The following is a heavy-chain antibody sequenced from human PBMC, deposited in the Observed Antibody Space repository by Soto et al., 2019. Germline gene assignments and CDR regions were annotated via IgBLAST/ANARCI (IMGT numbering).Heavy chain of an antibody. J-gene: IGHJ5*02. CDR2: IWYDGSNK. CDR1: GFTFSSYG. D-gene: IGHD3-3*01. Sequence: QVQLVESGGGVVQPGRSLRLSCAASGFTFSSYGMHWVRQAPGKGLEWVAVIWYDGSNKYYADSVKGRFTISRDNSKNALYLQMNSLRAEDTAVYYCARDRSGVVPNWFAPWGQGTLVTVSS. CDR3: ARDRSGVVPNWFAP. V-gene: IGHV3-33*01.